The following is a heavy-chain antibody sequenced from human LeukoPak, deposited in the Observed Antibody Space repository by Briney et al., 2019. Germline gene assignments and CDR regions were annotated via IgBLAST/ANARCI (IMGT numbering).Heavy chain of an antibody. V-gene: IGHV3-53*01. CDR1: GFTVSSNY. D-gene: IGHD1-26*01. CDR3: AAIVGAYDAFDI. Sequence: GGSLRLSCAASGFTVSSNYMSWVRQAPGKGLEWVSVIYSGGSTYYADSVKGRFTISRDNSKNMLYLQMNSLRAEDTAVYYCAAIVGAYDAFDIWGQGTMVTVSS. J-gene: IGHJ3*02. CDR2: IYSGGST.